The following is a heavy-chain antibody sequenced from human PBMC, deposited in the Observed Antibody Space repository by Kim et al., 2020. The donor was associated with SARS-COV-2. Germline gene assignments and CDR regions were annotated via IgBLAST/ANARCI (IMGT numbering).Heavy chain of an antibody. CDR3: ARDPGVSTIFGVVIRNPNYYGMDV. Sequence: ASVKVSCKASGYTFTSYAMNWVRQAPGQGLEWMGWINTNTGNPTYARGFTGRFVFSLDTSVSTSYLQISSLTAEDTAVYYCARDPGVSTIFGVVIRNPNYYGMDVWGQGTTVTVSS. D-gene: IGHD3-3*01. V-gene: IGHV7-4-1*02. CDR2: INTNTGNP. J-gene: IGHJ6*02. CDR1: GYTFTSYA.